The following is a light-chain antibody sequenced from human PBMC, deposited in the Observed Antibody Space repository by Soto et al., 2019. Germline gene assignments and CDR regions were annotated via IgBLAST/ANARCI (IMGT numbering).Light chain of an antibody. CDR2: GAS. CDR3: QQYGSSPWT. V-gene: IGKV3-20*01. J-gene: IGKJ1*01. CDR1: QSVSNSY. Sequence: EIVLTQSPGTLSLSPGERATLSCRASQSVSNSYLAWYQQKPGRAPRLLIYGASSRAAGIPDRFGGSGSGTDFTLTISRLEPEDFAVYFCQQYGSSPWTFGQGAKVEIK.